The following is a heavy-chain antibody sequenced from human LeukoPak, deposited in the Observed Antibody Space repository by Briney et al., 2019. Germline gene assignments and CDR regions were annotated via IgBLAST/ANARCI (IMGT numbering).Heavy chain of an antibody. V-gene: IGHV1-2*02. J-gene: IGHJ6*03. CDR2: INPNSGGT. Sequence: GASVKVSCKASGYTFTGYYMHWVRQAPGQGLEWMGWINPNSGGTNYAQKFQGRVTMTRDTSISTAYMELSRLRSDDTAVYYCARDYPWNYDNYYYYYMDVWGKGTTVTVSS. CDR1: GYTFTGYY. CDR3: ARDYPWNYDNYYYYYMDV. D-gene: IGHD1-7*01.